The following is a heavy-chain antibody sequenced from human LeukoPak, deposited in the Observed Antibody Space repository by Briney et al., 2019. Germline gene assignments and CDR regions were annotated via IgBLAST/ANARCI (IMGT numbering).Heavy chain of an antibody. CDR1: GCTLSRFT. CDR2: ITPIFGTA. D-gene: IGHD3-22*01. J-gene: IGHJ4*02. V-gene: IGHV1-69*13. CDR3: AREWGLESSGYYYAY. Sequence: ASLKVSCKASGCTLSRFTIRWVRQDPGQGFEWMGGITPIFGTANFAQKFQGRVSITADESTSTAFMELSSLRSEDTAVYYCAREWGLESSGYYYAYWGQGTLVTISS.